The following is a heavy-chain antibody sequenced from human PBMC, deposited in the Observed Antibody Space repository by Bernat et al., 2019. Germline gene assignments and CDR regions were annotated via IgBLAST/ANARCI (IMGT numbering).Heavy chain of an antibody. CDR2: IRYDGSNK. D-gene: IGHD1-26*01. Sequence: QVQLVESGGGVVQPGGSLRLSCAASGFTFSSYGMHWVRQAPGKGLGWVAFIRYDGSNKYYADSVKGRFTISRDNSKNTLYLQMNSLRAEDTAVYYCAKDGGSYYVDDYWGQGTLVTVSS. V-gene: IGHV3-30*02. CDR1: GFTFSSYG. CDR3: AKDGGSYYVDDY. J-gene: IGHJ4*02.